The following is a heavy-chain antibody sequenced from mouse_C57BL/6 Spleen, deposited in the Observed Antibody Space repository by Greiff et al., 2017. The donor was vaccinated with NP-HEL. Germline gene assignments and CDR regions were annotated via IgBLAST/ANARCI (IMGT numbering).Heavy chain of an antibody. V-gene: IGHV1-26*01. J-gene: IGHJ4*01. CDR3: ARLGFFTTVVEFAMDY. Sequence: EVQLQQSGPELVKPGASVKISCKASGYTFTDYYMNWVKQSHGKSLEWIGDINPNNGGTSYNQKFKGKATLTVDKSSSTAYMELRSLTSEDSAVYYCARLGFFTTVVEFAMDYWGQGTSVTVSS. CDR1: GYTFTDYY. CDR2: INPNNGGT. D-gene: IGHD1-1*01.